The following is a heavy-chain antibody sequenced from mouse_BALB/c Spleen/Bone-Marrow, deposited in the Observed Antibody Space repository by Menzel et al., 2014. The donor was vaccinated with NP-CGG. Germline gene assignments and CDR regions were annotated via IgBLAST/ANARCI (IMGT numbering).Heavy chain of an antibody. J-gene: IGHJ3*01. V-gene: IGHV5-6*01. CDR2: INNGGTYT. CDR1: GFTFSSYG. D-gene: IGHD4-1*02. Sequence: EVYLVESGGDLVKPGGSLKLSCAASGFTFSSYGMSWVRQTPDKRLEWVATINNGGTYTYYPDSVKGRFTISRDNAKNTLYLQMSSLKSEDTAMYYCALNWDSAYWGQGTLVTVSA. CDR3: ALNWDSAY.